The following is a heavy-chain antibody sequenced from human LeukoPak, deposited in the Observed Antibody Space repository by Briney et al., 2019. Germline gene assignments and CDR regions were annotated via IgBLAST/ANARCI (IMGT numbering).Heavy chain of an antibody. CDR2: IYYSGST. Sequence: SETLSLTCTVSGGSISSYYWSWIRQPPGKGLEWIGSIYYSGSTYYNPSLKSRVTISVDTSKNQFSLKLSSVTAADTAVYYCAIGYSSSWYYFDYWGQGTLVTVSS. CDR3: AIGYSSSWYYFDY. V-gene: IGHV4-59*05. D-gene: IGHD6-13*01. CDR1: GGSISSYY. J-gene: IGHJ4*02.